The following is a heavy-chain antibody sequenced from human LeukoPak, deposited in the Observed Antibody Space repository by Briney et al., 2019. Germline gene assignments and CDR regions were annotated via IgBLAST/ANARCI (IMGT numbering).Heavy chain of an antibody. D-gene: IGHD4-17*01. CDR2: INWNGGST. J-gene: IGHJ6*03. CDR1: GFTFDDYG. V-gene: IGHV3-20*04. Sequence: GGSLRLSCAASGFTFDDYGMSWVRQAPGKGLEWVSGINWNGGSTGYADSVKGRFTISRDNAKNSLYLQMNSQRAEDTALYYCARWVTTVVYYYYYMDVWGKGTTVTVSS. CDR3: ARWVTTVVYYYYYMDV.